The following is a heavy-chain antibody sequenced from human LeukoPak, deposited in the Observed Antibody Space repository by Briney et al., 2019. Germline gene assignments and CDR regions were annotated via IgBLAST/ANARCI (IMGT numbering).Heavy chain of an antibody. Sequence: ASVTVSCKASGYTXTGYYIHWVRQAPGQGLEWMAWMNPNNGDTHYAQKFQGRVTVTRATSISTAYMDLSSLRFDDTAVYYCARWVASPSTGWFDPWGQGTLITVSS. CDR3: ARWVASPSTGWFDP. D-gene: IGHD6-19*01. CDR2: MNPNNGDT. CDR1: GYTXTGYY. J-gene: IGHJ5*02. V-gene: IGHV1-2*02.